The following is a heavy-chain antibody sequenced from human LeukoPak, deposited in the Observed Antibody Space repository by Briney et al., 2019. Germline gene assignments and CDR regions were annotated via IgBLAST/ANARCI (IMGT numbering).Heavy chain of an antibody. CDR3: ARVGLESHRGAFDI. CDR1: GGSISSGGYY. Sequence: PSQTLSLTCTVSGGSISSGGYYWSWIRQHPGKGLEWIGYIYYSGSTYYNPSLKSRVTISVDTSKNQFSLKLSSVTAANTAVYYCARVGLESHRGAFDIWGQGTMVTVSS. J-gene: IGHJ3*02. D-gene: IGHD3-3*01. V-gene: IGHV4-31*03. CDR2: IYYSGST.